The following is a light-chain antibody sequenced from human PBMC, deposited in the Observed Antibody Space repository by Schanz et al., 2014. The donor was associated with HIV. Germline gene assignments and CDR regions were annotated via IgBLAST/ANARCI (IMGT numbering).Light chain of an antibody. CDR1: QTVSNN. CDR2: GAS. Sequence: EIVMTQSPGTLSVSPGERATLSCRASQTVSNNLAWYQQKPGQAPRLLIYGASTRVTGIPARFSGSGSGTEFTLTISRLEPEDFAVYYCQHYGDSRGTFGGVTEVDIK. CDR3: QHYGDSRGT. V-gene: IGKV3-15*01. J-gene: IGKJ4*01.